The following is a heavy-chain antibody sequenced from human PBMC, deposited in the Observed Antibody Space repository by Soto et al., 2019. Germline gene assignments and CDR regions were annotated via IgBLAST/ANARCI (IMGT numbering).Heavy chain of an antibody. V-gene: IGHV4-34*01. J-gene: IGHJ4*02. D-gene: IGHD4-17*01. CDR2: INHSGST. CDR3: ASQVYHGDRNPFDY. CDR1: GGSFSGYY. Sequence: SETLSFTCAVYGGSFSGYYWSWIRQPPGKGLEWIGEINHSGSTNYNPSLKSRVTISVDTSKNQFSLKLSSVTAADTAVYYCASQVYHGDRNPFDYWGQGTLVTVSS.